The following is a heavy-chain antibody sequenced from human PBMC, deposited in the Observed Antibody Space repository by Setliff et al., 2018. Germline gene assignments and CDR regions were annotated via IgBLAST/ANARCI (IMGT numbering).Heavy chain of an antibody. Sequence: ASVKVSCKASGYTFISYALHWVRQAPGQRLQWMGWINPASGDASYVQKFQGRVTMTADTSTSTVYMELRSLRSEDTAVYFCARDPTNHFWSAYWPFWGQGTLVTVSS. D-gene: IGHD3-3*02. CDR3: ARDPTNHFWSAYWPF. CDR1: GYTFISYA. CDR2: INPASGDA. J-gene: IGHJ4*02. V-gene: IGHV1-3*01.